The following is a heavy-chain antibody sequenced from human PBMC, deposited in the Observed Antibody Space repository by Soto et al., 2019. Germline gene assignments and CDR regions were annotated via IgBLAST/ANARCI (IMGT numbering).Heavy chain of an antibody. CDR2: IYYTGGT. CDR3: AREGPPIRAHNPPEYFQH. Sequence: SETLSLTCTVSGDSISTRSNYWAWIRQPPGKGLEWIGSIYYTGGTYYNPSLKSRVTLFLDTPKNQFSLNLNSVTAADTAVYYCAREGPPIRAHNPPEYFQHWGQGTPVTVSS. J-gene: IGHJ1*01. CDR1: GDSISTRSNY. V-gene: IGHV4-39*02.